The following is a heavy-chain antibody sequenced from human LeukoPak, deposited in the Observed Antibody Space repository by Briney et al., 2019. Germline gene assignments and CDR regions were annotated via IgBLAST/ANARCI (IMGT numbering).Heavy chain of an antibody. CDR3: ARGVEPLAANTLAY. V-gene: IGHV3-53*01. CDR1: GFTVITND. CDR2: LYSDGNT. D-gene: IGHD1-14*01. Sequence: PGGSLRLSCAASGFTVITNDMTRVRQAPGKGLEWVSVLYSDGNTKYADSVRGRFTISRDNSKNTLYLEMNSLSPDDTAVYYCARGVEPLAANTLAYWGQGTLVTVSS. J-gene: IGHJ4*02.